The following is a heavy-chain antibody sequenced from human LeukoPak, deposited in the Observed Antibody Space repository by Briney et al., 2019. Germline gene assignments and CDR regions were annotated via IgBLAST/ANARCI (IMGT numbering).Heavy chain of an antibody. V-gene: IGHV3-23*01. CDR2: ISASGSRT. CDR1: RFSFSSYA. J-gene: IGHJ4*02. D-gene: IGHD5-18*01. CDR3: ARDDTAMVGDYFDY. Sequence: GGSLRLSCAASRFSFSSYAMAWVRQAQGKGLEWVSSISASGSRTYYADSVKGRFTISRDNSKNTLYLQMNSLRAEDTAVYYCARDDTAMVGDYFDYWGQGTLVTVSS.